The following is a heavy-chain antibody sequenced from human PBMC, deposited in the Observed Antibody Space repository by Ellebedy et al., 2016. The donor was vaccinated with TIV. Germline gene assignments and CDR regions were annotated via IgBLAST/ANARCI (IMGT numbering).Heavy chain of an antibody. CDR3: ARDFGSGWYYRSFDP. CDR1: GGTFSSYA. V-gene: IGHV1-69*13. CDR2: IIPIFGTA. Sequence: SVKVSXKASGGTFSSYAISWVRQAPGQGLEWMGGIIPIFGTANYAQKFQGRVTITADESTSTAYMELSSLRSEDTAVYYCARDFGSGWYYRSFDPWGQGTLVTVSS. J-gene: IGHJ5*02. D-gene: IGHD6-19*01.